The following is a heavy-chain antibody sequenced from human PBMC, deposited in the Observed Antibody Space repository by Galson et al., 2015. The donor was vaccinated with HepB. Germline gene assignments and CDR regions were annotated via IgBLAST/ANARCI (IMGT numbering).Heavy chain of an antibody. CDR3: ARSHYYDSSPFDS. D-gene: IGHD3-22*01. Sequence: SVTVSCKASGGAFDKYNFNWARQAPGQGLEWMGKIIPVLDITKYAQKFQGRVTITADTSASTAYMELSSLRSDDTALYYCARSHYYDSSPFDSWGQGTLVTVSS. CDR1: GGAFDKYN. CDR2: IIPVLDIT. V-gene: IGHV1-69*02. J-gene: IGHJ4*02.